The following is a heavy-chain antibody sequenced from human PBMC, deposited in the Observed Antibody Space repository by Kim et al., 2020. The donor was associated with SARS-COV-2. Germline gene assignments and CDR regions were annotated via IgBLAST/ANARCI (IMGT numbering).Heavy chain of an antibody. Sequence: SETLSLTCTVSGGSMYSGGHYWTWIRQLPGKGLEWIGYIYYSGSTNYNPSLRSRLLISLDMSQNQFSLRLISVTAADTAVYYCARTGEYSHGYNYYGL. V-gene: IGHV4-31*03. CDR2: IYYSGST. CDR3: ARTGEYSHGYNYYGL. D-gene: IGHD5-18*01. J-gene: IGHJ6*01. CDR1: GGSMYSGGHY.